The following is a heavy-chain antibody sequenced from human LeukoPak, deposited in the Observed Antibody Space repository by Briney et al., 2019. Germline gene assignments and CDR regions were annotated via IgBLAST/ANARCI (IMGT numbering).Heavy chain of an antibody. Sequence: PSETLSLTCTVSGGSISSSSYYWGWIRQPPGKGLEWIGSIYYSGSTYYNPSLKSRVTISVDTSKNQFSLKLSSVTAADTAVYYFARDAHSTVARYFDYWGQGTLVSVSS. V-gene: IGHV4-39*07. D-gene: IGHD4-23*01. CDR1: GGSISSSSYY. CDR2: IYYSGST. J-gene: IGHJ4*02. CDR3: ARDAHSTVARYFDY.